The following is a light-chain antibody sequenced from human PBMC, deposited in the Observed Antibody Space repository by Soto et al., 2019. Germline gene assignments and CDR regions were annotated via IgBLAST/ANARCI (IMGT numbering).Light chain of an antibody. Sequence: DIQMTQSPATLSASVGDRATITCRASQSISSRLAWYQQKPGKAPKLLIYKASSLESGVPSRFSGSGSGTEFSLTISSLQPDEFAAYYCQQYNSYSSYTFGQGTKLEIK. CDR1: QSISSR. CDR2: KAS. V-gene: IGKV1-5*03. J-gene: IGKJ2*01. CDR3: QQYNSYSSYT.